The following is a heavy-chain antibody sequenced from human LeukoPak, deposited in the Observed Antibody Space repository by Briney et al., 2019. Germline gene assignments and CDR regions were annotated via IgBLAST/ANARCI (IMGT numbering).Heavy chain of an antibody. CDR3: AKDMGYDILTGFPYFDY. D-gene: IGHD3-9*01. V-gene: IGHV3-23*01. Sequence: GGSLRLSCAASGFTFSSYGMSWVRQAPGKGLEWVSAISGSGGSTYYADPVKGRFTISRDNSKNTLYLQMNSLRAEDTAVYYCAKDMGYDILTGFPYFDYWGQGTLVTVSS. CDR2: ISGSGGST. J-gene: IGHJ4*02. CDR1: GFTFSSYG.